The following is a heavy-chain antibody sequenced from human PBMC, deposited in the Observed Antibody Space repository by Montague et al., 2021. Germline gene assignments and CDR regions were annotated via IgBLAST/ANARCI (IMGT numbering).Heavy chain of an antibody. V-gene: IGHV3-23*01. D-gene: IGHD4-17*01. CDR1: GFPFSSYA. CDR2: ITSGGST. J-gene: IGHJ5*02. CDR3: TKDQDDYGDSVDWVDT. Sequence: SLRLSCAASGFPFSSYAMSWVRQAPGKGLKWFSLITSGGSTYSADSVTGRFTISRDNSKNTLYLQMNSLRAEDTAVYYCTKDQDDYGDSVDWVDTGGQGTLVTVSS.